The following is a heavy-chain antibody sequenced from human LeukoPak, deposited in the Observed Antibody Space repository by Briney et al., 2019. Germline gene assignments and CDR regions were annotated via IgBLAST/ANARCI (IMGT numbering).Heavy chain of an antibody. Sequence: AGSLRLSCAASGFTFSSYWMNWVRRAPGKGLEWVAHIKRDESEKYYEDSVKGRFTISRDNAKNSLYLQMNNLRAEDTAVYYCARVLDSSTSRYQSLKYWGQGTLVTVSS. CDR3: ARVLDSSTSRYQSLKY. V-gene: IGHV3-7*01. CDR1: GFTFSSYW. CDR2: IKRDESEK. D-gene: IGHD2-2*01. J-gene: IGHJ1*01.